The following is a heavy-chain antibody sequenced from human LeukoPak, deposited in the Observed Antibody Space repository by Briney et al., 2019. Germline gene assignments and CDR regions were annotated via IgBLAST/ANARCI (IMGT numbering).Heavy chain of an antibody. CDR3: ARLGYCSGGSCDDYYFDY. J-gene: IGHJ4*02. D-gene: IGHD2-15*01. V-gene: IGHV4-30-2*01. Sequence: NPSQTLSLTCTVSGGSISSGGYYWSWIRQPPGKGLEWIGYIYHSGSTYYNPSLKSRVTISVDTSKNQFSLKLSSVTAADTAVYYCARLGYCSGGSCDDYYFDYWGQGTLVTVSS. CDR2: IYHSGST. CDR1: GGSISSGGYY.